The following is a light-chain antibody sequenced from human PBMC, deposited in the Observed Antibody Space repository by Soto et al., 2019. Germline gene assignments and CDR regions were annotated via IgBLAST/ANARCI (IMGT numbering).Light chain of an antibody. J-gene: IGKJ1*01. Sequence: DIQMTQSPSSLSASVGDRVTITCQASQDISNYLNWYQQKPGKAPKLLIYAASSLQSGVPSRFNGSGSGTEFTLTISSLQPEDFATYYCLQHNTFPRTFGQGTKV. CDR1: QDISNY. V-gene: IGKV1-17*01. CDR2: AAS. CDR3: LQHNTFPRT.